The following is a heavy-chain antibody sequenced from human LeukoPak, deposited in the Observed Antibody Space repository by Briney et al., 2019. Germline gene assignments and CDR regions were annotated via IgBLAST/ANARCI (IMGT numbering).Heavy chain of an antibody. J-gene: IGHJ3*02. CDR2: IYYSGST. D-gene: IGHD5-24*01. V-gene: IGHV4-61*10. CDR1: GDSISSGDYY. Sequence: SETLSLTCTVSGDSISSGDYYWSWIRQPAGKGLEWIGYIYYSGSTNYNPSLKSRVTISVDTSKNQFSLKLSSVTAADTAVYYCARVRDGYNHPKVRAFDIWGQGTMVTVSS. CDR3: ARVRDGYNHPKVRAFDI.